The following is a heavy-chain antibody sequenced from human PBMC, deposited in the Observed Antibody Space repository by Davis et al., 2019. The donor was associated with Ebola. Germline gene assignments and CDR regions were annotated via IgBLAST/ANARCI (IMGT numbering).Heavy chain of an antibody. V-gene: IGHV3-23*01. J-gene: IGHJ6*02. CDR3: AKTLGEILTNRYGMDV. D-gene: IGHD3-16*01. CDR2: TSCRGGSK. Sequence: GESLKISCAASGFNFGSFAMAWVRQAPGKGLEWVAGTSCRGGSKYFADSVKGRFTISRDNSKRIVWLEMNSLRAEDAAVYYCAKTLGEILTNRYGMDVWGPGTTVTVSS. CDR1: GFNFGSFA.